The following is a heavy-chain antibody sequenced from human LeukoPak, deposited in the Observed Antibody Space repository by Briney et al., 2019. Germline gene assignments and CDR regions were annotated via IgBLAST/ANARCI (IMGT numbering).Heavy chain of an antibody. V-gene: IGHV5-51*01. J-gene: IGHJ4*02. CDR3: ARHAAYSSGWSFDC. CDR1: GYSFTSYW. D-gene: IGHD6-19*01. CDR2: IYSDDFDT. Sequence: PGEALKISCNSSGYSFTSYWIAWVLQMPAKGLEWRGVIYSDDFDTRYIPSFQVQVTISADKSISTAFLQWRSLKASDTAIYYCARHAAYSSGWSFDCGGQGTLVSVSS.